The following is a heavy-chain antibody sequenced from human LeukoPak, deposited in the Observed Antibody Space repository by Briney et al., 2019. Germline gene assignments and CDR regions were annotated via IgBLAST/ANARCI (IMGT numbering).Heavy chain of an antibody. D-gene: IGHD1-26*01. V-gene: IGHV1-24*01. J-gene: IGHJ4*02. Sequence: ASVKVSCKVSGYTLTELSMHWVRQAPGKGLEWMGGFDPEDGETIYAQKFQGRVTMTEDTSTDTAYMELSSLRSEDTAVYYCATLPSIVGATTGYFDYWGQGTLVTVSS. CDR2: FDPEDGET. CDR3: ATLPSIVGATTGYFDY. CDR1: GYTLTELS.